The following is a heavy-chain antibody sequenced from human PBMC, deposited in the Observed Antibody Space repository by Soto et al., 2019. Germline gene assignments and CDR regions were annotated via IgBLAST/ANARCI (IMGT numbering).Heavy chain of an antibody. CDR3: AKEHGYYYYMDV. Sequence: EVQLLESGGGLVQPGGSLRLSCAASGLTFSNYAMSWVRQDPGKGLEGVSGISGSGGSTYSANSMKGGFTISRDKSKNTLYLQVNSLRAEDTAVYYCAKEHGYYYYMDVWGKGTTVTVSS. V-gene: IGHV3-23*01. J-gene: IGHJ6*03. CDR1: GLTFSNYA. CDR2: ISGSGGST.